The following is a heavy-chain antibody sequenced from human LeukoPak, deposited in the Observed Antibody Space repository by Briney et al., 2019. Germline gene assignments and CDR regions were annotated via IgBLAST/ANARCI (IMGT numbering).Heavy chain of an antibody. J-gene: IGHJ4*02. V-gene: IGHV3-7*01. CDR3: AKDRAAAVYYFDY. Sequence: GGSLRLSCAASGFTFSDYWMQWVRQAPGKGLEWVANIHNHGNENYLVDSVKGRFTISRDNSKNTLYLQMNSLRAEDTAVYYCAKDRAAAVYYFDYWGQGTLVTVSS. D-gene: IGHD2-15*01. CDR1: GFTFSDYW. CDR2: IHNHGNEN.